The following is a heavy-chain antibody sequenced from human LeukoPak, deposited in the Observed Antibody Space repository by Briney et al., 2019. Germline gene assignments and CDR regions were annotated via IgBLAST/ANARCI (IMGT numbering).Heavy chain of an antibody. CDR2: INPNSGGT. J-gene: IGHJ4*02. D-gene: IGHD1-1*01. Sequence: ASVKVSCKASGYTFTGYYMHWVRQAPGQGLEWMGRINPNSGGTNYAQKFQGRVTMTRDTSISTAYMELSRLRSDDTAVYYCATDPTTAGTTRFDYWGQGTLVTVSS. V-gene: IGHV1-2*06. CDR3: ATDPTTAGTTRFDY. CDR1: GYTFTGYY.